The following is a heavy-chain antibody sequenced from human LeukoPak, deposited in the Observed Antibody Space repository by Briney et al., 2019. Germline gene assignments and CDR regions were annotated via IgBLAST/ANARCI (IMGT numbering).Heavy chain of an antibody. D-gene: IGHD5-12*01. CDR1: GFTFSSYA. CDR3: APLGWLRLDYGMDV. V-gene: IGHV3-30-3*01. CDR2: ISYDGSNK. J-gene: IGHJ6*02. Sequence: GGSLRLSCAASGFTFSSYAMHWVRQAPGKGLEWVAVISYDGSNKYYADSVKGRFTISRDNSKNTLYLQMNSLRAEDTAVYYCAPLGWLRLDYGMDVWGQGTTVTVSS.